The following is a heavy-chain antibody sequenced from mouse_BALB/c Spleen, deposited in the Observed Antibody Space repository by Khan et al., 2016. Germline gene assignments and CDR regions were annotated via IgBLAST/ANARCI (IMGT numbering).Heavy chain of an antibody. CDR3: ARSGYRYEEAVAY. V-gene: IGHV3-2*02. CDR2: ISYSGST. Sequence: EVQLQESGPDLVKPSQSLSLTCTVTGYSITSDYAWNWIRQFPGNKLEWMGYISYSGSTRYNPSLKSRISITRDTSKNQFFLQLNSVTTEDTATYSCARSGYRYEEAVAYWGQGTLVTVSA. CDR1: GYSITSDYA. J-gene: IGHJ3*01. D-gene: IGHD2-14*01.